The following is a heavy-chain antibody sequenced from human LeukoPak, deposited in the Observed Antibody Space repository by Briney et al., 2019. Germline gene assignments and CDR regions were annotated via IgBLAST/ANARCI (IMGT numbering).Heavy chain of an antibody. CDR3: ARHRESVVVPAALGY. D-gene: IGHD2-2*01. V-gene: IGHV5-51*01. J-gene: IGHJ4*02. CDR2: IYPDDSDT. Sequence: GESLKISCKGSGYSFTSYWIGWVRQMPGKGLEWMGIIYPDDSDTRYSPSFQGQVTISADKSISTAYLQWSSLKASDTAMYYCARHRESVVVPAALGYWGQGTLVTVSS. CDR1: GYSFTSYW.